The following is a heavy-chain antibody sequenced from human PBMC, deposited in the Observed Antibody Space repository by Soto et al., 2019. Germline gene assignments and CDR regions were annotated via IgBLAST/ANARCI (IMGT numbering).Heavy chain of an antibody. D-gene: IGHD5-18*01. V-gene: IGHV3-23*01. J-gene: IGHJ4*02. CDR3: AKVSLWIQLWKKEKGYFDY. CDR2: ISGSGGST. CDR1: GFTFSSYA. Sequence: EVQLLESGGGLVQPGGSLRLSCAASGFTFSSYAMSWVRQAPGKGLEWASAISGSGGSTYYADSVKGRFTISRDNSKNTLYLQMNSLRAEDTAVYYCAKVSLWIQLWKKEKGYFDYWGQGTLVTVSS.